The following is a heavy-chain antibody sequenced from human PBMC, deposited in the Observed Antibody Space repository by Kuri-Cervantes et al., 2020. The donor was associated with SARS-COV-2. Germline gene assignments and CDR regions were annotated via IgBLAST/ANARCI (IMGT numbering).Heavy chain of an antibody. CDR3: ARGAANYYYMDV. D-gene: IGHD3-16*01. V-gene: IGHV3-33*08. CDR2: IWYDGENE. J-gene: IGHJ6*03. CDR1: GITVNSNY. Sequence: GESLKISCAASGITVNSNYMSWVRQAPGKGLEWVAVIWYDGENEYYAGSVKGRFTISRDNSKNTVSLHMNSLRAEDTAMYYCARGAANYYYMDVWGKGTTVTVSS.